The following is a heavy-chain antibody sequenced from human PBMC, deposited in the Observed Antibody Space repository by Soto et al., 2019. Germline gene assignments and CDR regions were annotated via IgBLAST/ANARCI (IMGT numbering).Heavy chain of an antibody. D-gene: IGHD1-26*01. CDR1: GVGIGGYY. CDR3: ARTPTP. V-gene: IGHV4-30-2*01. CDR2: IYHSGST. J-gene: IGHJ5*02. Sequence: PSETLSLTCTVSGVGIGGYYWTWIRQPPGKGLEWIGYIYHSGSTYYNPSLKSRVTISVDRSKNQFSLKLSSVTAADTAVYYCARTPTPWGQGTLVTVSS.